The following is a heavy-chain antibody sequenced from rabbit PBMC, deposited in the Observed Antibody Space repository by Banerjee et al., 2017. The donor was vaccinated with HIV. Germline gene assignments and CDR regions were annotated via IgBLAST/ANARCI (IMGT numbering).Heavy chain of an antibody. CDR2: IDTGKRST. D-gene: IGHD6-1*01. V-gene: IGHV1S43*01. CDR1: GFSFSSVYD. J-gene: IGHJ4*01. CDR3: ARSYAGYAGYGYAPFNL. Sequence: QEQLVESGGGLVQPGGSLTLTCAVSGFSFSSVYDMSWVRQAPGKGLEWIGCIDTGKRSTDYANWVNGRFTISLDNAQNTVFLQMTSLTAADTATYFCARSYAGYAGYGYAPFNLWGPGTLVTVS.